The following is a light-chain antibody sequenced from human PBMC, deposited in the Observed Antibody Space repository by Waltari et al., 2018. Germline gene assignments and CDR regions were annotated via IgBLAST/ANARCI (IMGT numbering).Light chain of an antibody. J-gene: IGLJ2*01. Sequence: QAALTQPPSVSGSPGQSVTISCTGTSSDIGGYNYVSWYQQHPGKAPKLMIYDFSKRPSVCSYRFSGSKSGNTASLTIAGLQAEDEADYYCSSYAGSNNVLFGGGTRLTVL. CDR1: SSDIGGYNY. CDR2: DFS. V-gene: IGLV2-8*01. CDR3: SSYAGSNNVL.